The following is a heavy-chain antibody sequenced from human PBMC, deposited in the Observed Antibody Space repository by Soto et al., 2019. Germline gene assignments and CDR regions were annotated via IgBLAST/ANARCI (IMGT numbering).Heavy chain of an antibody. CDR3: ARELQLSGVVITEENWFDP. J-gene: IGHJ5*02. CDR2: IIPILGIA. V-gene: IGHV1-69*08. CDR1: GGTFSSYT. Sequence: QVQLVQSGAEVKKPGSSVKVSCKASGGTFSSYTISWVRQAPGQGLEWMGRIIPILGIANYAQKFQGRVTITADKSTSTAYMELSSLRSEDTAVYYCARELQLSGVVITEENWFDPWGQGTLVTVSS. D-gene: IGHD3-3*01.